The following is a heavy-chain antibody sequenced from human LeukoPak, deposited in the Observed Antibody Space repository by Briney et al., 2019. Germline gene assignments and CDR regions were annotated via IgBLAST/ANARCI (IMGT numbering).Heavy chain of an antibody. V-gene: IGHV4-61*08. CDR3: ARALYDSSGPYHG. CDR1: GGSISSGGYY. Sequence: KASKTLSLTCTVSGGSISSGGYYWSWIRQHPGKGLEWIGYIYYSGTTSYTYNPSLKSRVTISVDTSKNQFSLKLNSVTAADTAVYYCARALYDSSGPYHGWGQGTLVTVSS. CDR2: IYYSGTTSY. J-gene: IGHJ4*02. D-gene: IGHD3-22*01.